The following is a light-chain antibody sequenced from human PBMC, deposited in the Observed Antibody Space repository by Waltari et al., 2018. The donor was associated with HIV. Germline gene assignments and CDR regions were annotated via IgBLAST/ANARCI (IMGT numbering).Light chain of an antibody. CDR3: QQFSSLPIT. V-gene: IGKV1-33*01. CDR1: QDIGNH. Sequence: DIHMTQSPSSLSASVGGRVTITCRASQDIGNHLSWYRQKPGRAPELLIYSASNLETGVPSKFSGRGSGTTFIFTINSLQSEDSATYYCQQFSSLPITFGPGTTVDVK. CDR2: SAS. J-gene: IGKJ3*01.